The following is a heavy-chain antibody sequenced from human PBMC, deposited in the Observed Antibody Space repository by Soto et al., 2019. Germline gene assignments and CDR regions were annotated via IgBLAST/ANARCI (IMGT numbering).Heavy chain of an antibody. Sequence: SVKVSCKASGGTCSSYAISWVRQAPGQGLEWMGGIIPIFGTANYAQKFQGRVTITADESTSIAYMELSSLRSEDTAVYYCARKEYNWNPRYYYGMDVWGQGTKVTVSS. CDR3: ARKEYNWNPRYYYGMDV. V-gene: IGHV1-69*13. CDR1: GGTCSSYA. D-gene: IGHD1-20*01. CDR2: IIPIFGTA. J-gene: IGHJ6*02.